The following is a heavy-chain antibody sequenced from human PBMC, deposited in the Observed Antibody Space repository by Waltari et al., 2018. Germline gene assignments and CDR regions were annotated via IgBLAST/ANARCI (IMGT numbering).Heavy chain of an antibody. Sequence: VQLVESGGRLVQPGGSLRPSGEASGFRFSSYGMHWVHQAPGKGLVWVARVNIDGTGTDYADSVKGRFAISRDNAENTLYLQMNNLRAEDTGIYYCTRVNWDYWGQGTLVTVSS. CDR3: TRVNWDY. V-gene: IGHV3-74*01. CDR1: GFRFSSYG. CDR2: VNIDGTGT. J-gene: IGHJ4*02.